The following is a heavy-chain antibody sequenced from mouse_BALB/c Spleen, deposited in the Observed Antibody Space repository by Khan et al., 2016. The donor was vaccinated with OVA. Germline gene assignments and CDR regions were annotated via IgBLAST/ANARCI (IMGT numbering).Heavy chain of an antibody. CDR2: INSNGGST. J-gene: IGHJ2*01. V-gene: IGHV5-6-3*01. CDR1: GFTFSIYG. CDR3: ARMARTIN. Sequence: EVELVVSGGGLVQPGGSLKPSCAASGFTFSIYGMSWVRQTPDKRLELVATINSNGGSTYYPDSVKVRFTMSSNKAKNTLYLQMSSLKSEDTAMYYCARMARTINWGQGTTLTVSS.